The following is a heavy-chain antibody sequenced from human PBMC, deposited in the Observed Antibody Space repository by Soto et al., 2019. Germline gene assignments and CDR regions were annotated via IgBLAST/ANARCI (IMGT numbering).Heavy chain of an antibody. CDR1: GFGFDGYA. Sequence: EVQLVESGGGLVQPGRSLRLSCAASGFGFDGYAMHWVRQDPGKGLEWVSGISWNSGTIGYADSVKGRFTISRDNAKNSLYLQMHSLRLEDTAMYYCAKDTQLRFYGMDVWGQGTTVTVSS. V-gene: IGHV3-9*01. CDR3: AKDTQLRFYGMDV. CDR2: ISWNSGTI. J-gene: IGHJ6*02.